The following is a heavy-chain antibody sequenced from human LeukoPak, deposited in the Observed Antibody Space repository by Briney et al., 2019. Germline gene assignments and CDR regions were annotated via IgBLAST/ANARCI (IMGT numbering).Heavy chain of an antibody. D-gene: IGHD2-2*01. V-gene: IGHV4-59*12. CDR3: AREPGGDIVVVPAAKGAGWFDP. J-gene: IGHJ5*02. Sequence: SETLSLTCTVSGGSISSYYWSWIRQPPGKGLEWIGYIYHSGSTYYNPSLKSRVTISVDRSKNQFSLKLSSVTAAGTAVYYCAREPGGDIVVVPAAKGAGWFDPWGQGTLVTVSS. CDR1: GGSISSYY. CDR2: IYHSGST.